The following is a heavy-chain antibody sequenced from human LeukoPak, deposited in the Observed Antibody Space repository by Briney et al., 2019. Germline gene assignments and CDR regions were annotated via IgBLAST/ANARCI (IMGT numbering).Heavy chain of an antibody. CDR3: ARQRLRHDYGGNSEDFDY. CDR1: GGSISSGGYY. Sequence: SQTLSLTCTVSGGSISSGGYYWSWIRQPPGKGLEWIGSIYYSGSTYYNPSLKSRVTISVDTSKNQFSLKLSSVTAADTAVYYCARQRLRHDYGGNSEDFDYWGQGTLVTVSS. J-gene: IGHJ4*02. D-gene: IGHD4-23*01. V-gene: IGHV4-30-2*03. CDR2: IYYSGST.